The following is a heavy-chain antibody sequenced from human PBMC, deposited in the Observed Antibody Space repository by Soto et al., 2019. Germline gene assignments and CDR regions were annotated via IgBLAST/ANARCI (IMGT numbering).Heavy chain of an antibody. D-gene: IGHD3-10*01. V-gene: IGHV4-39*01. CDR2: IYYSGST. CDR1: GGSISSSSYY. Sequence: QLQLQESGPGLVKPSETLSLTCTVSGGSISSSSYYWGWIRQPPGKGLEWIGSIYYSGSTYYNPSLKSRVTISVDTSKNQFSLKLSSVTAADTAVYYCARPLIGGQIDPWGQGTLVTVSS. CDR3: ARPLIGGQIDP. J-gene: IGHJ5*02.